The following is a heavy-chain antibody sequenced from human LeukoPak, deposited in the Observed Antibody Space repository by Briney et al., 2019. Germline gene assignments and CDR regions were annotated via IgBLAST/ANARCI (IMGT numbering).Heavy chain of an antibody. J-gene: IGHJ4*02. Sequence: PGGSLRLSCAAAGFTFSSYWMTWVRQAPGKGLEWVANIQQDGSGKYYVDSVKGRFTISRDNVKNSLYLQMNSLRAEDTAVYYCARDPDYGGSGFFGDSWGQGTLVTVSS. CDR2: IQQDGSGK. CDR3: ARDPDYGGSGFFGDS. D-gene: IGHD4-23*01. V-gene: IGHV3-7*01. CDR1: GFTFSSYW.